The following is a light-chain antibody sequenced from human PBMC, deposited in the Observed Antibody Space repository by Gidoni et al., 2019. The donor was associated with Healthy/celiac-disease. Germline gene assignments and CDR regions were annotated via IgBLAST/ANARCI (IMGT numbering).Light chain of an antibody. Sequence: NFMLTQPPSVSESPGKTVTISCTRSSGSIASNYVQWYQQRPGSAPTTVIYEDNERPSGVPDRFSGSSDSSSNSASLTIAGLKTEDEADYYCQSYDSSNQVFGGGTKLTVL. CDR1: SGSIASNY. J-gene: IGLJ2*01. V-gene: IGLV6-57*04. CDR3: QSYDSSNQV. CDR2: EDN.